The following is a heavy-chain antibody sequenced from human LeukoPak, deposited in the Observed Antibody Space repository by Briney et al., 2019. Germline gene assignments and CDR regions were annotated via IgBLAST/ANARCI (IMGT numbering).Heavy chain of an antibody. D-gene: IGHD4-17*01. CDR2: IIPIFGTA. CDR1: GGTFSSYA. V-gene: IGHV1-69*06. J-gene: IGHJ4*02. Sequence: SVKVSCKASGGTFSSYAISWVRQAPGQGLEWMGGIIPIFGTANYAQKFQGRVTITADKSTSTAYMELSSLRSEDTAVYYCARDRDDYGDAHYFDYWGQGTLVTVSS. CDR3: ARDRDDYGDAHYFDY.